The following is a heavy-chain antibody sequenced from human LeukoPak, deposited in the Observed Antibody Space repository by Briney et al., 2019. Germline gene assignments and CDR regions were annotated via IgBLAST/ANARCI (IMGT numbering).Heavy chain of an antibody. CDR3: ARVEIVVVKAFDI. CDR2: IYYSGST. J-gene: IGHJ3*02. CDR1: GGSISSYY. Sequence: SESRSLTCIVSGGSISSYYWSWIRQPLGNGLEWIGYIYYSGSTNYNPSLKSRVTISVDTSKNQFSLKLSSVTAADTAVYYCARVEIVVVKAFDIWGQGTMVTVSS. D-gene: IGHD2-21*01. V-gene: IGHV4-59*08.